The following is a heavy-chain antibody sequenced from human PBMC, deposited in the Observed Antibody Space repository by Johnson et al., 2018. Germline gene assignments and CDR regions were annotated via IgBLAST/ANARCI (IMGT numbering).Heavy chain of an antibody. CDR3: ARDTYYYESSGYYIGCDAFDI. CDR1: GFTFSSYS. J-gene: IGHJ3*02. Sequence: QVQLVESGGGLVKPGGSLRLSCAASGFTFSSYSMNWVRQAPGKGLEWMGGIIPIFGTTNYAQKFQGRVTITADESTSTAYRELSSRRSEDTAGYYCARDTYYYESSGYYIGCDAFDIWGQGTMVTVSS. V-gene: IGHV1-69*01. D-gene: IGHD3-22*01. CDR2: IIPIFGTT.